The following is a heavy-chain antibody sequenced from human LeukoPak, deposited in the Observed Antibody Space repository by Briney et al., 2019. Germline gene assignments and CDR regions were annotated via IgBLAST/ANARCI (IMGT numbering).Heavy chain of an antibody. CDR3: AKDGGGYCNNSSC. Sequence: GGSLRLSCAASGFTFSNYAMSWVRQAPGRGLECVSAISDSGDKTDYADSVRGRFTIYRDNSKDTLYLQMNSLGAADTAVYYCAKDGGGYCNNSSCWGQGTLVTVSS. J-gene: IGHJ4*02. V-gene: IGHV3-23*01. CDR2: ISDSGDKT. D-gene: IGHD2-2*01. CDR1: GFTFSNYA.